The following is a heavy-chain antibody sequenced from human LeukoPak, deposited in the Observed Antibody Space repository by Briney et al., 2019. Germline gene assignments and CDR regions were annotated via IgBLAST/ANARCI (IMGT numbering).Heavy chain of an antibody. D-gene: IGHD5-24*01. Sequence: PSETLSLTCPVSGGSISSYYWSWIRQPPGKGLEWIGYIYYSGSTNYNPSLKSRVTISVDTSKNQFSLKLSSVTAADTAVYYCARDGRGWLQPSGGFDYWGQGTLVTVSS. J-gene: IGHJ4*02. V-gene: IGHV4-59*01. CDR3: ARDGRGWLQPSGGFDY. CDR1: GGSISSYY. CDR2: IYYSGST.